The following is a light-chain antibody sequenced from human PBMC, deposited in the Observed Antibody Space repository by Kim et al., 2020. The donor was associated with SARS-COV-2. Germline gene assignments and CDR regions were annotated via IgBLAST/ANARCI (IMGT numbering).Light chain of an antibody. J-gene: IGKJ4*01. CDR2: AAS. V-gene: IGKV1-8*01. Sequence: ASTGDRVTITCRASQGISSYLAWYQQNPGKAPKLLIYAASTLQSGVPSRFSGSGSGTDFTLTISCLQSEDFATYYCQQYYSYPLTFGGGTKVDIK. CDR3: QQYYSYPLT. CDR1: QGISSY.